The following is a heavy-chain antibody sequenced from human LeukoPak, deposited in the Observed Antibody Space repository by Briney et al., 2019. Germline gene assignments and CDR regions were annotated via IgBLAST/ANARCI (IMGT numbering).Heavy chain of an antibody. Sequence: GGSLRLSCAASGFTFSSYAMHWVRQAPGKGLEWVAVISYDGSNKYYADSVKGRFTISRDNPKNTLYLQMNSLRAEDTAVYYCARDWRGCFDYWGQGTLVTVSS. CDR3: ARDWRGCFDY. J-gene: IGHJ4*02. CDR2: ISYDGSNK. CDR1: GFTFSSYA. D-gene: IGHD6-19*01. V-gene: IGHV3-30*04.